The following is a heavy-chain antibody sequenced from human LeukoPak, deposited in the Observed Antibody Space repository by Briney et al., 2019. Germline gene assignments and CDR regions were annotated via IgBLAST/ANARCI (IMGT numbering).Heavy chain of an antibody. CDR1: GFTFSSDA. Sequence: GGSLRLSCAASGFTFSSDAMSWVRQAPGKGLEWVSTITSGGSTYYPDSVKGRITISRDNSKNTLYPQMNSLTADDTAVYYCAKYVVAASTYYFDYWGQGTLVTVSS. J-gene: IGHJ4*02. CDR2: ITSGGST. V-gene: IGHV3-23*01. CDR3: AKYVVAASTYYFDY. D-gene: IGHD2-15*01.